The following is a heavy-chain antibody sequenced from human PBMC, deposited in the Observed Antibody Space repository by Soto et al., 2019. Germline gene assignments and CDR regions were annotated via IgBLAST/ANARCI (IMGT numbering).Heavy chain of an antibody. V-gene: IGHV1-46*01. CDR2: INPSGGST. Sequence: ASVKVSCKASGYTFTSYYMHWVRQAPGQGLEWMGIINPSGGSTSYAQKFQGRVTMTRDTSISTAYMELGSLRSEDTAVYFCARGVKYGAYSRWFDPWGQGTMVTVSS. J-gene: IGHJ5*02. CDR3: ARGVKYGAYSRWFDP. D-gene: IGHD4-17*01. CDR1: GYTFTSYY.